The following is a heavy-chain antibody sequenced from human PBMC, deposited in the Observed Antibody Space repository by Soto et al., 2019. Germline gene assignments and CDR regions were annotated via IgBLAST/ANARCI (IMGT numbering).Heavy chain of an antibody. V-gene: IGHV3-23*01. CDR3: AKVRLPDLTGRLHDAFDI. CDR2: ISGSGGST. J-gene: IGHJ3*02. D-gene: IGHD3-9*01. Sequence: VGSLRLSCAASGFTFSSYAMSWVRQAPGKGLEWVSAISGSGGSTYYADSVKGRFTISRDNSKNTLYLQMNSLRAEDTAVYYCAKVRLPDLTGRLHDAFDIWGQGTMVTVSS. CDR1: GFTFSSYA.